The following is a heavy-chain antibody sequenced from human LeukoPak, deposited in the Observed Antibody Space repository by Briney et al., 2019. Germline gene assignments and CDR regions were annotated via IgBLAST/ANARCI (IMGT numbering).Heavy chain of an antibody. CDR1: GFTFSDYA. Sequence: PGGSLRLSCAASGFTFSDYAMHWVRQAPGKGLEWVAVISYDGSNKYYADSVKGRFTISRDNSKNTLYLQMNSLRAEDTAVYYCAKDHPIGYGMDVWGQGTTVTVSS. CDR3: AKDHPIGYGMDV. CDR2: ISYDGSNK. V-gene: IGHV3-30*04. J-gene: IGHJ6*02.